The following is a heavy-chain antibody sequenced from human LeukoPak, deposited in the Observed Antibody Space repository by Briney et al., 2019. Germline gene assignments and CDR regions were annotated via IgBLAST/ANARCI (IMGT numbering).Heavy chain of an antibody. Sequence: GGSLRLSCAASGFTVSSNYTSWVRQAPGKGLEWVSVIYSGGTTYYADSVKGRFTISRDNSKKTLYLQMNSLRAEDTAVYYCARGRTKTKTNYDFWSGSDYWGQGTLVSVSS. D-gene: IGHD3-3*01. V-gene: IGHV3-66*01. CDR2: IYSGGTT. CDR3: ARGRTKTKTNYDFWSGSDY. J-gene: IGHJ4*02. CDR1: GFTVSSNY.